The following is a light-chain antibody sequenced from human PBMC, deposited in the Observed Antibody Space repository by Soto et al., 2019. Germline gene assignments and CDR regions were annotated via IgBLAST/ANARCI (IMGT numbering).Light chain of an antibody. V-gene: IGKV3-20*01. CDR3: QQYGSSLYT. Sequence: EIVLTQSPGTLSLSPGERATLSCRASQSVKSSYLAWYQQKPGQAPRLLIYGASSRATGIPDRFSCSGSGTDFTLTISRLEPEDFAVYYCQQYGSSLYTFGQGTKLEIK. CDR1: QSVKSSY. J-gene: IGKJ2*01. CDR2: GAS.